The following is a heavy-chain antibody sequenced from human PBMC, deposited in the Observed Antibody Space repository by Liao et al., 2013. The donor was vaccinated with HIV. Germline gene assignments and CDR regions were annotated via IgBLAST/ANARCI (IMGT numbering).Heavy chain of an antibody. CDR3: ARGDGSGWSPFDY. Sequence: QVQLQQWGAGLLKPSETLSLTCAVYGGSFSGYYWSWIRQPPGKGLEWIGYIYYIGSTNYNPSLKSRVTISVDTSKNQFSLKLSSVTAADTAVYYCARGDGSGWSPFDYWGQGTLVTVSS. D-gene: IGHD6-19*01. CDR1: GGSFSGYY. J-gene: IGHJ4*02. V-gene: IGHV4-34*11. CDR2: IYYIGST.